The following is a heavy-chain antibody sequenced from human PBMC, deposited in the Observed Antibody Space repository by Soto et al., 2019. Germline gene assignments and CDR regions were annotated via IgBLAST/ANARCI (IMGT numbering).Heavy chain of an antibody. CDR3: ASAYLGRLPRRADYYYAMDV. J-gene: IGHJ6*02. CDR2: LGAARDP. CDR1: GFSFRDYD. Sequence: ESGGGSVQPGESLRLSCAASGFSFRDYDMHWVRQRKGKGLEWVSALGAARDPYYVGSVKGRFSVSRDNAQNSLFLQMNNLRVHDTAVYFCASAYLGRLPRRADYYYAMDVWGRGTTVTVSS. D-gene: IGHD1-26*01. V-gene: IGHV3-13*05.